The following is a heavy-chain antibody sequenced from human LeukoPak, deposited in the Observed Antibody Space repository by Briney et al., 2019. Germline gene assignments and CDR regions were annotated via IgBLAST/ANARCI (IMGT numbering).Heavy chain of an antibody. V-gene: IGHV5-51*01. D-gene: IGHD3-22*01. CDR1: GYSFTSYW. CDR2: IYPGDSDT. Sequence: GASLQISCKGSGYSFTSYWIGWVRPLPGKGLEWMGIIYPGDSDTRYSPSFQGQVTISADKSISTAYLQWSSLKASDSGMYYCARVTGYYDSSGYYYSGWFDPWGQGTLVTVCS. J-gene: IGHJ5*02. CDR3: ARVTGYYDSSGYYYSGWFDP.